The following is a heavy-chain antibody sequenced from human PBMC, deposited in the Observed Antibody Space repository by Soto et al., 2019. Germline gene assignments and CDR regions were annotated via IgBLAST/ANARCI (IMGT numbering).Heavy chain of an antibody. V-gene: IGHV3-33*01. CDR1: GFTFSSYG. D-gene: IGHD6-6*01. J-gene: IGHJ6*02. Sequence: PGGSLRLSCAASGFTFSSYGMHWVRQAPGKGLEWVAVIWYDGSNKYYADSVKGRFTISRDNSKNTLYLQMNSLRAEDTAVYYCARDPDGEQLDGYYYYYGMDVWGQGTTVTVSS. CDR2: IWYDGSNK. CDR3: ARDPDGEQLDGYYYYYGMDV.